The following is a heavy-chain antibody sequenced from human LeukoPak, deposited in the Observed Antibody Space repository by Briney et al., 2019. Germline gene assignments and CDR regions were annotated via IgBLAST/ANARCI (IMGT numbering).Heavy chain of an antibody. CDR1: GGSISSGGYY. D-gene: IGHD3-16*01. J-gene: IGHJ5*02. CDR3: ARGGMIKVDP. Sequence: PSQTLSLTCTVSGGSISSGGYYWSWIRQPAGKGLEWIGRMYTSGNTNYNPSLKSRATISVDTSKNQFSLELSSVTAADTAVYYCARGGMIKVDPWGQGTLVTVSS. CDR2: MYTSGNT. V-gene: IGHV4-61*02.